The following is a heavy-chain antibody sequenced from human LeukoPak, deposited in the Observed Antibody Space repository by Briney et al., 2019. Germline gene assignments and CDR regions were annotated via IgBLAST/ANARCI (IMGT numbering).Heavy chain of an antibody. V-gene: IGHV3-23*01. CDR2: ISGSGGST. D-gene: IGHD6-19*01. CDR3: ATKFIAVAGDDY. J-gene: IGHJ4*02. Sequence: GGSLRLSCAASGFIFSSYAMSWVRQAPGKGLEWVSAISGSGGSTYYADSVKGRLTISRDNSKNTLYLQMNSLRAEDTAVYYCATKFIAVAGDDYWGQGTLVTVSS. CDR1: GFIFSSYA.